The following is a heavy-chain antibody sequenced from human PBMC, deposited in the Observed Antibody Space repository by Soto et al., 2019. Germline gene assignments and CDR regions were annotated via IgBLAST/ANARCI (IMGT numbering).Heavy chain of an antibody. J-gene: IGHJ4*02. CDR2: ISYDGSNK. CDR1: GFTFSSYG. D-gene: IGHD1-26*01. CDR3: ARDYGGSYSFIGVFGY. Sequence: SGGSLRLSCAASGFTFSSYGMHWVRQAPGKGLEWVAVISYDGSNKYYADSVKGRFTISRDTSKNQFSLKLSSVTAADTAVYYCARDYGGSYSFIGVFGYWGQGTLVTVSS. V-gene: IGHV3-30*03.